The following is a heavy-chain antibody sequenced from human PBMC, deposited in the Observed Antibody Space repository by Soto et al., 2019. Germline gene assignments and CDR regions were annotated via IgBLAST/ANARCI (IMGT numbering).Heavy chain of an antibody. CDR2: IGTGSTTI. CDR1: GFTFSTFN. CDR3: TRERASGWYDY. D-gene: IGHD6-19*01. J-gene: IGHJ4*02. Sequence: LRLSCAASGFTFSTFNVNWVRQAPGKGLEWISYIGTGSTTIYYADSVRGRFTVSRDNAKSSLYLQMNSLRDEDTAVYYCTRERASGWYDYWGQGTLVTVSS. V-gene: IGHV3-48*02.